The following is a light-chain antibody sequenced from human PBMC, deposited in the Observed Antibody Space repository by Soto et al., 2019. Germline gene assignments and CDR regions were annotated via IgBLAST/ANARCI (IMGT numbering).Light chain of an antibody. CDR3: QTWGTGLWV. Sequence: QLVLTQSPSASASLGASVKLTCTLSSGHSSYAIAWHQQQPEKGPRYLMKLNSDGSHSKGDGIPDRFSGSSSGAERYLTISSLQSEDEADYYCQTWGTGLWVFGGGNKLTVL. CDR2: LNSDGSH. CDR1: SGHSSYA. V-gene: IGLV4-69*01. J-gene: IGLJ3*02.